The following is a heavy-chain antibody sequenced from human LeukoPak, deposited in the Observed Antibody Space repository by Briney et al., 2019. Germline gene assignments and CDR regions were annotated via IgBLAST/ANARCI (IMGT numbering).Heavy chain of an antibody. V-gene: IGHV4-34*01. CDR3: ARTLEGFDI. CDR2: INHSGST. Sequence: SETLSLTCAVYGGSFSGYYWSWIRQPPGKGLEWIGEINHSGSTNYNPSLKSRVTISVDTSKNQFSLKLSSATAADTAVYYCARTLEGFDIWGQGTTVTVSS. CDR1: GGSFSGYY. D-gene: IGHD1-1*01. J-gene: IGHJ3*02.